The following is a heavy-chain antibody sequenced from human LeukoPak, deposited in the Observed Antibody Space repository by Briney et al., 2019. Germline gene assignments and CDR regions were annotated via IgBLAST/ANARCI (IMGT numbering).Heavy chain of an antibody. V-gene: IGHV1-18*01. CDR3: ARVGGGIAAAARRWFDP. Sequence: GASVRVSCKASGYTFTSYGISWVRQAPGQGLEWMGWISAYNGNTNYAQKLQGRVTMTTDTSTSTAYMELRSLRSDDTAVYYCARVGGGIAAAARRWFDPWGQGTLVTVSS. J-gene: IGHJ5*02. CDR1: GYTFTSYG. D-gene: IGHD6-13*01. CDR2: ISAYNGNT.